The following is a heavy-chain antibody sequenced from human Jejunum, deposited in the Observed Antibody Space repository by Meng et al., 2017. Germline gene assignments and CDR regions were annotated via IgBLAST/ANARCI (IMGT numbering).Heavy chain of an antibody. CDR1: GYTFTGCY. Sequence: ASVKVSCKASGYTFTGCYMHWVRQAPGQGLEWMGRMNPNSGGTNNAQKFQGRVTMIRATSNSSAYMELSSLRSDDTAVYFCARECSQAGMDVWGQGTTVTVSS. D-gene: IGHD3-10*02. J-gene: IGHJ6*02. CDR3: ARECSQAGMDV. V-gene: IGHV1-2*06. CDR2: MNPNSGGT.